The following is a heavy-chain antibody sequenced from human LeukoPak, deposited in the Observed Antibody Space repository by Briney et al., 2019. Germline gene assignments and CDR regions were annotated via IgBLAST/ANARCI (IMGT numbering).Heavy chain of an antibody. CDR3: ARGAGANSGDY. CDR1: GGTFSSYA. V-gene: IGHV1-69*05. CDR2: IIPIFGTA. J-gene: IGHJ4*02. D-gene: IGHD4-23*01. Sequence: SVKVSCKASGGTFSSYAISWVRQAPGQGLEWMGGIIPIFGTANYAQKFQGRVTMTRDTSTSTVYMELSSLRSEDTAVYYCARGAGANSGDYWGQGTLVTVSS.